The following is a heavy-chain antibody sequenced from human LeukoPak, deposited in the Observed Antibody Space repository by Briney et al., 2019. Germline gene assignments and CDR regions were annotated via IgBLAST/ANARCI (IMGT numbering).Heavy chain of an antibody. Sequence: PSETLSLTCAVYGGSFSGYYWSWIRQPPGKGLEWIGEINHSGSTNYNPSLKSRVTISVDTSKNQFSLKLSSVTAADTAVYYCARGVYDTDYAFDIWGQGTMVTVSS. J-gene: IGHJ3*02. CDR3: ARGVYDTDYAFDI. CDR2: INHSGST. CDR1: GGSFSGYY. V-gene: IGHV4-34*01. D-gene: IGHD2-8*01.